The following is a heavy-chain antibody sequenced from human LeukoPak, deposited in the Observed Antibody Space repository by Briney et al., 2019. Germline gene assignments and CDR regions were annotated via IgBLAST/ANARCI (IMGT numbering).Heavy chain of an antibody. J-gene: IGHJ4*02. Sequence: PGGALRLSCSASGFTFSIYAMHCVRQAPGKGLEYVSAISSNGGSTDYADSVKGRFTISRDKSTTTLYLQMNSLRAEDTAVYYCAKPSQLLATSDYFDYWGQGTLVTVSS. D-gene: IGHD2-2*01. CDR3: AKPSQLLATSDYFDY. CDR1: GFTFSIYA. CDR2: ISSNGGST. V-gene: IGHV3-64*04.